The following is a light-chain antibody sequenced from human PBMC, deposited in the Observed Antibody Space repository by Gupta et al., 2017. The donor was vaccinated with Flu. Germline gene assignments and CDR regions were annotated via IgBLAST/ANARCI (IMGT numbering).Light chain of an antibody. CDR3: IQALQTPLT. J-gene: IGKJ3*01. Sequence: DIVMTQSPLSLLVPPREPSSISCRSSQSLLHSNGYNYLDWYLQKPGQSPQLLIYLGSTRASGVPDRFSGSGSCTDFTLKISRVEAEDVGVYYCIQALQTPLTFGPGTKVDIK. V-gene: IGKV2-28*01. CDR1: QSLLHSNGYNY. CDR2: LGS.